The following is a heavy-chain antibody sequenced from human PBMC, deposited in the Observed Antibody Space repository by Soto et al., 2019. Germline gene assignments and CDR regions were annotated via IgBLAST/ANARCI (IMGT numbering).Heavy chain of an antibody. Sequence: GGSLRLSCAASGFTFSSYAMSWVRQAPGKGLEWVSAISGSGGSTYYADSVKGRFTISRDNSKNTLYLQMNSLRAEDTAVYYCAKNPGGYFDWLDWFDPWGQGTLVTVPQ. CDR1: GFTFSSYA. D-gene: IGHD3-9*01. V-gene: IGHV3-23*01. CDR2: ISGSGGST. J-gene: IGHJ5*02. CDR3: AKNPGGYFDWLDWFDP.